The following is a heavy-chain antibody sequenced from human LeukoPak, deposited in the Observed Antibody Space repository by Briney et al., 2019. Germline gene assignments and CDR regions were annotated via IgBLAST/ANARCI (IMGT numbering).Heavy chain of an antibody. J-gene: IGHJ6*02. D-gene: IGHD6-13*01. CDR1: GFTFSIYW. CDR3: ARDGRGISAAGSQYGMDV. Sequence: WGSLRLSCAASGFTFSIYWMSWVRQAPGKGLEWVANVKQDGSEKFYVDSVKGRFTISRDNAKNSLYLQMNSLRAEDTAVYYCARDGRGISAAGSQYGMDVWGQGTTVTVSS. CDR2: VKQDGSEK. V-gene: IGHV3-7*01.